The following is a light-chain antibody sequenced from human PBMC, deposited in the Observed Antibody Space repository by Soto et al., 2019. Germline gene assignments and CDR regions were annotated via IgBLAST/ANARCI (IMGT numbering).Light chain of an antibody. V-gene: IGKV3-15*01. Sequence: EIVMTQSPAALSVSPGERATLSCRASQSVSSSLAWYQQKTGQAPRLLIYGASTRATGIPARFSGSGSGTEFTLTVSSLQSEDFVVYYCQQYSNWPRTFGQGTKVEIK. CDR1: QSVSSS. CDR3: QQYSNWPRT. CDR2: GAS. J-gene: IGKJ1*01.